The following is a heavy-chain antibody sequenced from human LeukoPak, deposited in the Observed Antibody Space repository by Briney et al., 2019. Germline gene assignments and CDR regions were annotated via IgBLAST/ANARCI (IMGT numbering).Heavy chain of an antibody. J-gene: IGHJ4*02. D-gene: IGHD6-19*01. V-gene: IGHV4-4*08. Sequence: SETLSLTCTVSDGSITNYDWSWVRQPPGKGLEWIGRIYTSGSTNYNPSLKSRVTISVDTSKNQFSLKLSSVTAADTAVYYCARVDSGWFGDYYFDYWGQGTLVTVSS. CDR3: ARVDSGWFGDYYFDY. CDR2: IYTSGST. CDR1: DGSITNYD.